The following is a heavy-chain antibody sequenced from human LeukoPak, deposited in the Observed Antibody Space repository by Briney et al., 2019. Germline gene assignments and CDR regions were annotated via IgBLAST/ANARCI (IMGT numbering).Heavy chain of an antibody. J-gene: IGHJ4*02. V-gene: IGHV3-23*01. CDR2: ISGSGGTT. CDR1: GFTFSSYA. CDR3: VKDSYYYDNSGYYYVKDH. D-gene: IGHD3-22*01. Sequence: GGSLRLSCAASGFTFSSYAMNWVRQAPGKGLEWVSGISGSGGTTYYADSVQGRFTISRDNSKNTLYVQMNSLRVDDTAMYYCVKDSYYYDNSGYYYVKDHWGQGTLVTVSS.